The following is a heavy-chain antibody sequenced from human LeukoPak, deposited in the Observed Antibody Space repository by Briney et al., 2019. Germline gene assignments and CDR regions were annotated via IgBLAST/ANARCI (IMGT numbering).Heavy chain of an antibody. D-gene: IGHD5-12*01. CDR2: INPNSGGT. Sequence: ASVKISCKASGYTFTGYYMHWVRQAPGQGLEWMGWINPNSGGTNYAQKFQGWVTMTRDTSISTACMELSRLRSDDTAVYYCARGHIVANDFDYWGQGTLVTVSS. CDR3: ARGHIVANDFDY. J-gene: IGHJ4*02. CDR1: GYTFTGYY. V-gene: IGHV1-2*04.